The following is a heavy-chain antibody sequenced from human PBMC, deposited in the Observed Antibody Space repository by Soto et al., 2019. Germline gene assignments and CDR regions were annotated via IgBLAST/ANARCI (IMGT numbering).Heavy chain of an antibody. CDR2: ISAYNGNT. V-gene: IGHV1-18*04. Sequence: ASVKVCCKASGYTFTSYGISWVRQAPGQGLEWIGWISAYNGNTNYAQNLQGRVTMTTDTSTSTAYMELRSLRSDDSAVFYCARVRAGLWGSYRYYFDYWGQGTLVTVSS. CDR3: ARVRAGLWGSYRYYFDY. J-gene: IGHJ4*02. CDR1: GYTFTSYG. D-gene: IGHD3-16*02.